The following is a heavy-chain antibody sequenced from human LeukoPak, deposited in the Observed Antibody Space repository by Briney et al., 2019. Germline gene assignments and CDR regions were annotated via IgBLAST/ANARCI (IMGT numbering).Heavy chain of an antibody. CDR3: ARDLIRMTYYDILTGYYPCAMDV. J-gene: IGHJ6*02. CDR1: GFTFSSYA. CDR2: ISYDGSNK. Sequence: GGSLRLSCAASGFTFSSYAMHWVRQAPGKGLEWVAVISYDGSNKFYADSVKGQFTISRDNSKNTLYLQMNSLRAEDTAVYYCARDLIRMTYYDILTGYYPCAMDVWGQGTTVTVSS. V-gene: IGHV3-30*04. D-gene: IGHD3-9*01.